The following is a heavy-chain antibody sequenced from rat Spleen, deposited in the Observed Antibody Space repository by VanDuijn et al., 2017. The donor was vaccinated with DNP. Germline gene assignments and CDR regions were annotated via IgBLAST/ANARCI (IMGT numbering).Heavy chain of an antibody. CDR1: GFTFSYYW. V-gene: IGHV5-7*01. J-gene: IGHJ2*01. CDR2: ISYDGSNT. D-gene: IGHD1-3*01. Sequence: EVQLVESGGDLVQPGRSLKLSCVASGFTFSYYWIAWVRQAPKKGLEWVSTISYDGSNTYYRDSVKSRFTISRDNAKSNLYLQMNSLKSDDTATYYCARAYGSPWYFDYWGQGVMVTVSS. CDR3: ARAYGSPWYFDY.